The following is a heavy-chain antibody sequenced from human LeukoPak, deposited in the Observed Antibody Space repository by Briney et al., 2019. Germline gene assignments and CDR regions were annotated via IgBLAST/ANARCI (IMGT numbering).Heavy chain of an antibody. CDR3: ARDGRITGFDY. CDR2: IYYSGST. D-gene: IGHD1-14*01. J-gene: IGHJ4*02. V-gene: IGHV4-59*01. Sequence: SETLSLTCTVSGGSISSYYWSWIRQPPGKGLEWIGYIYYSGSTNYNPSLKSRVTISVDTSKNQLSLKLSSVTAADTAVYYCARDGRITGFDYWGQGTLVTVSS. CDR1: GGSISSYY.